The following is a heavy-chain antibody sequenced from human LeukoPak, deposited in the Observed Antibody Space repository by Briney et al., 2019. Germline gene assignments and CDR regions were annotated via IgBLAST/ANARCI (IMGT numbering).Heavy chain of an antibody. CDR2: IYYSGST. Sequence: SETLSLTCTVSGGSISSSRHYWGWIRQPPGKGLEWIGYIYYSGSTNYNPSLKSRVTISVDTSKNQFSLKLSSVTAADTAVYYCARAIAPRFLERLFAFDIWGQGTMVTVSS. CDR3: ARAIAPRFLERLFAFDI. V-gene: IGHV4-61*05. D-gene: IGHD3-3*01. CDR1: GGSISSSRHY. J-gene: IGHJ3*02.